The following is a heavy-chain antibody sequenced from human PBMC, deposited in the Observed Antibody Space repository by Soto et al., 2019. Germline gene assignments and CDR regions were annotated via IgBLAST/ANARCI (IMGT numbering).Heavy chain of an antibody. D-gene: IGHD3-3*01. V-gene: IGHV1-18*01. CDR3: ARDQYYDFWSGPYYYYGMDV. CDR1: GYTFTSYG. Sequence: XSVKVSCKASGYTFTSYGISWVRQAPGQGLEWMGWISAYNGNTNYAQKLQGRVTMTTDTSTSTAYMELRSLRSDDTAVYYCARDQYYDFWSGPYYYYGMDVWGQGTTVTVSS. CDR2: ISAYNGNT. J-gene: IGHJ6*02.